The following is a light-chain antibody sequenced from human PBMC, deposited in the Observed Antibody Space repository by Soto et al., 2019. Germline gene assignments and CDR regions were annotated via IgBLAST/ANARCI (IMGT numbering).Light chain of an antibody. CDR2: GAS. CDR1: QSVISN. Sequence: EVVFTQSPGTLSVSPGARVTLSCRASQSVISNLAWYQHKLGQAPSLLIYGASTRATGVPARFSGSVSGTEFFINISSLQSEDGEVYYCQHYNNWLGTFGGGTKVDIK. CDR3: QHYNNWLGT. V-gene: IGKV3-15*01. J-gene: IGKJ4*01.